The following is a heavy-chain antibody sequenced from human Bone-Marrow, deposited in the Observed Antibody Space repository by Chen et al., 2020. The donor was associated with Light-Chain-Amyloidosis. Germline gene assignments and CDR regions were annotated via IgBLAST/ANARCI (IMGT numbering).Heavy chain of an antibody. Sequence: EVQLVESGGGSVQPGGSLRLSCTTSGLAFNTFWMHWVRQAPGKGLQWVARVSADGNTKTYADFVEGRFTISRDNTRQTLFLHMHSLRADDTADYYCGQVGYWGQGTRVNVSS. D-gene: IGHD1-26*01. J-gene: IGHJ4*02. CDR3: GQVGY. V-gene: IGHV3-74*01. CDR1: GLAFNTFW. CDR2: VSADGNTK.